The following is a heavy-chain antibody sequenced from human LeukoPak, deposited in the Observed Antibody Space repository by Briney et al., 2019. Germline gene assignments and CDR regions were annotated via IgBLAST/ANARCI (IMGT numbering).Heavy chain of an antibody. CDR2: INPNSGGT. CDR1: GYTFTGYY. CDR3: ARGYEEWELLLGAFDI. J-gene: IGHJ3*02. D-gene: IGHD1-26*01. V-gene: IGHV1-2*02. Sequence: GASVKVSCKASGYTFTGYYMHWVRQAPGQGLEWMGWINPNSGGTNYARKFQGRVTMTRDTSISTAYMELSRLRSDDTAVYYCARGYEEWELLLGAFDIWGQGTMVTVSS.